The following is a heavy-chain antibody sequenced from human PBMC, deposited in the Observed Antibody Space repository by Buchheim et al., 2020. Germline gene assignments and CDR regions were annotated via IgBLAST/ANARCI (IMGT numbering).Heavy chain of an antibody. CDR1: GGSISSGYW. J-gene: IGHJ6*02. CDR2: IFHSGTT. V-gene: IGHV4-4*02. Sequence: QVQLRESGPGLVKPSGTLSLTCAVSGGSISSGYWWSWVRQSPGKGLQWFGEIFHSGTTNYHPSLKRRVNISLDRSKNHFSLNLNSVTAADTAVYYCVGGGATVYGMDVWGQGTT. D-gene: IGHD1-26*01. CDR3: VGGGATVYGMDV.